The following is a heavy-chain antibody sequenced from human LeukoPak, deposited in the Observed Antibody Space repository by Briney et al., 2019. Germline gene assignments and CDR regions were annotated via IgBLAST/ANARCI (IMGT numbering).Heavy chain of an antibody. Sequence: SETLSLTCAVYGGSFSGYYWSWIRQPPGKGLEWIGEINHSGSTNCNPSLKSRVTISVDTSKNQFSLKLSSVTAADTAVYYCARAQGRRSFDYWGQGTLVTVSS. CDR1: GGSFSGYY. CDR3: ARAQGRRSFDY. CDR2: INHSGST. J-gene: IGHJ4*02. V-gene: IGHV4-34*01.